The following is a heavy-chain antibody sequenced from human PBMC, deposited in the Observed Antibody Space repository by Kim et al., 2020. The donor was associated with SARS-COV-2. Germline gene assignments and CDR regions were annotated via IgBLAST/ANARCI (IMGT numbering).Heavy chain of an antibody. J-gene: IGHJ6*02. CDR1: GFTFSSYG. CDR3: ARDLKQQLVPYYGMDV. D-gene: IGHD6-13*01. V-gene: IGHV3-33*01. Sequence: GGSLRLSCAASGFTFSSYGMHWVRQAPGKGLEWVAVIWYDGSNKYYADSVKGRFTISRDNSKNTLYLQMNSLRAEDTAVYYCARDLKQQLVPYYGMDVWGQGTTVTVSS. CDR2: IWYDGSNK.